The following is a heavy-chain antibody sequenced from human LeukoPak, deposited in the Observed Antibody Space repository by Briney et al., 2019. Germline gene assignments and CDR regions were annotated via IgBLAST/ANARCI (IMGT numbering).Heavy chain of an antibody. CDR1: GFTFSSYS. CDR3: ARARPTVTHGDY. Sequence: GGSLRLSRAASGFTFSSYSMNWVRQAPGKGLEWVSSISSSSSYIYYADSVKGRFTISRDNAKNSLYLQMNSLRAEDTAVYYCARARPTVTHGDYWGQGTLVTVSS. D-gene: IGHD4-17*01. J-gene: IGHJ4*02. CDR2: ISSSSSYI. V-gene: IGHV3-21*01.